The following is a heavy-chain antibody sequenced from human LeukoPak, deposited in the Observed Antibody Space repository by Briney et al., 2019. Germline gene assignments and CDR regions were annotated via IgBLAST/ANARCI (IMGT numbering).Heavy chain of an antibody. D-gene: IGHD1/OR15-1a*01. CDR3: ARGRTGTFDY. CDR1: GFTFSDYA. V-gene: IGHV3-30*04. J-gene: IGHJ4*02. CDR2: ISYDGSDK. Sequence: GSPRLSCAASGFTFSDYAMHWVRQAPGKGLEWVAVISYDGSDKYSADSVKGRSTISRDNDKNTLYLQMNSLRAEDTAVYYCARGRTGTFDYWGQGTLVTVSS.